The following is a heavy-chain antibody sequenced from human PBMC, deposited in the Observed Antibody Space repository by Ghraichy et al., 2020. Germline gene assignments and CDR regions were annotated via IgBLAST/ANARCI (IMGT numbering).Heavy chain of an antibody. D-gene: IGHD2-15*01. CDR1: GCSISSSNW. CDR3: AVLGYCSGGSCPGGGY. J-gene: IGHJ4*02. Sequence: SETLSLTCAVSGCSISSSNWWSWVRQPPGKGLEWIGEIYHSGSTNYNPSLKSRVTISVDKSKNQFSLKLSSVTAADTAVYYCAVLGYCSGGSCPGGGYWGQGTLVTVSS. V-gene: IGHV4-4*02. CDR2: IYHSGST.